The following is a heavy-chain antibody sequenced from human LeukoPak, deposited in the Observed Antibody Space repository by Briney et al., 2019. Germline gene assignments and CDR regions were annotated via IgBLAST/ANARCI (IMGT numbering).Heavy chain of an antibody. CDR2: IYTSGST. CDR1: GGSISSGSYY. J-gene: IGHJ3*02. D-gene: IGHD5-18*01. V-gene: IGHV4-61*02. Sequence: PSQTLSLTCTVSGGSISSGSYYWSWIRQPAGKGLEWIGRIYTSGSTNYNPSLKSRVTISVDTSKNQFSLKLSSVTAADTAVYYCAREVTAMVDIWGQGTMVTVSS. CDR3: AREVTAMVDI.